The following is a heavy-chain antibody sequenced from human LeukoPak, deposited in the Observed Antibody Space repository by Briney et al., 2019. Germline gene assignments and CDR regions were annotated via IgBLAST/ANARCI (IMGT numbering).Heavy chain of an antibody. CDR1: GFTFSSYG. D-gene: IGHD2-15*01. J-gene: IGHJ4*02. CDR2: IWYDGSNK. V-gene: IGHV3-33*01. Sequence: PGRSLRLSCAASGFTFSSYGMHWVRQAPGKGLEWGAVIWYDGSNKYYADSVKGRFTISRDNSKNTLYLQMNSLRAEDTAVYYCAREQGYCSGGSCYSYYFDYWGQGTLVTVSS. CDR3: AREQGYCSGGSCYSYYFDY.